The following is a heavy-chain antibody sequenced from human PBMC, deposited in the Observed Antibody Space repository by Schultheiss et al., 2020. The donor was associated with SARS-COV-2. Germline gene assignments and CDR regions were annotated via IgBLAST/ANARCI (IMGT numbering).Heavy chain of an antibody. CDR3: ARDRAPIVVVPAATLDY. D-gene: IGHD2-2*01. CDR2: INSDGSIT. Sequence: GGSLRLSCAASGFTFNLAWLSWVRQAPGKGLVWVSRINSDGSITSYADSVKGRFTISRDNSKNTLYLQMNSLRAEDRAVYYCARDRAPIVVVPAATLDYWGQGTLVTVSS. V-gene: IGHV3-74*01. CDR1: GFTFNLAW. J-gene: IGHJ4*02.